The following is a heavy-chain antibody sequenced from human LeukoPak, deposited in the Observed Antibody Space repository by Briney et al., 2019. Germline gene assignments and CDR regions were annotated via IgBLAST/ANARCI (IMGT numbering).Heavy chain of an antibody. D-gene: IGHD6-13*01. J-gene: IGHJ4*02. CDR2: INTDGSTT. CDR3: ARVLIAATGGDY. Sequence: GGSLRLSCAASGFTFSSHWMHWVRQAPGKGLVWVSRINTDGSTTSYADSVKGRFTISRDNAKNTVYLQMNSLRADDTAVYYCARVLIAATGGDYWGQGTLVTAFS. CDR1: GFTFSSHW. V-gene: IGHV3-74*01.